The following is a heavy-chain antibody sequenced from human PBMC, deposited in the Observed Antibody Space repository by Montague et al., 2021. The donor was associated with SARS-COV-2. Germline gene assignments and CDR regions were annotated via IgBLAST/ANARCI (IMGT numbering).Heavy chain of an antibody. D-gene: IGHD3-10*01. CDR3: ARGNSHYYGSGSYYAHYYGMDV. CDR1: GGSFSGHY. V-gene: IGHV4-34*01. Sequence: SETLSLTCAVYGGSFSGHYWSWIRQPPGKGLEWIGEIIHSGSTNYNPSLKSRVTISVDTSKNQFSLELSSVTAADTAVYYCARGNSHYYGSGSYYAHYYGMDVWGQGTTVTVSS. CDR2: IIHSGST. J-gene: IGHJ6*02.